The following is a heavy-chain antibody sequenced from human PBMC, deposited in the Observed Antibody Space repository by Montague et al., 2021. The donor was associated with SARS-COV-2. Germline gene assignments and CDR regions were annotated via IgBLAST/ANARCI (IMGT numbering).Heavy chain of an antibody. CDR2: TYYRSKWYH. CDR3: ARTTTRMLYPENAFDI. D-gene: IGHD2-15*01. CDR1: GDSVSINTAT. V-gene: IGHV6-1*01. J-gene: IGHJ3*02. Sequence: CAISGDSVSINTATWNWIRQSPSLGFEWLGRTYYRSKWYHDYAISLKSRITINPDTSKNQFSLQLSSVAPEDTAVFYCARTTTRMLYPENAFDIWGQGTMVTVSS.